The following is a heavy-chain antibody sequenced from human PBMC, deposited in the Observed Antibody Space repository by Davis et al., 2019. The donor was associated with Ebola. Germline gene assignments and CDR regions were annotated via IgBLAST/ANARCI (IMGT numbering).Heavy chain of an antibody. CDR1: GYIFTDYF. J-gene: IGHJ4*02. CDR3: ASGEFVDF. Sequence: ASVKVSCKASGYIFTDYFMHWVRQAPGQGLEWMGLINPSIGNTSLAQKFQGRVTLTRDTSTSTVHMDLNSLKSEDTAIYYCASGEFVDFWGQGTLVTVSS. D-gene: IGHD3-10*01. V-gene: IGHV1-46*01. CDR2: INPSIGNT.